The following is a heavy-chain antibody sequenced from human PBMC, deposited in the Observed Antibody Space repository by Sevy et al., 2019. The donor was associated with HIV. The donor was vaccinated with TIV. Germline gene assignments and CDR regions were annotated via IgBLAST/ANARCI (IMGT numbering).Heavy chain of an antibody. D-gene: IGHD2-15*01. CDR2: ISWDGGST. Sequence: GGSLRLSCAASGFTFDDYTMHWVRQAPGKGLEWVSLISWDGGSTYYADSVKGRFNISRENSENSLYLQMNSLRTEDTALYYCAKEGSSDCSGGSCYSTYYYYGMDVWGQGPTVTVSS. J-gene: IGHJ6*02. V-gene: IGHV3-43*01. CDR3: AKEGSSDCSGGSCYSTYYYYGMDV. CDR1: GFTFDDYT.